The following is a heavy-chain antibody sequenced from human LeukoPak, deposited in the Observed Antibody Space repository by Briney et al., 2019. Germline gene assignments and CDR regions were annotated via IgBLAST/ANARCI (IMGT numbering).Heavy chain of an antibody. CDR1: GFTFSSYS. CDR3: ARGALEDYDYVWGSYRSHYFDY. Sequence: SGGSLRLSCAASGFTFSSYSMNWVRQAPGKGLEWVSSISSSSSYIYYADSVKGRFTISRDNAKNSLYLQMNSLRAEDTAVYYCARGALEDYDYVWGSYRSHYFDYWGQGTLVTVSS. CDR2: ISSSSSYI. D-gene: IGHD3-16*02. V-gene: IGHV3-21*01. J-gene: IGHJ4*02.